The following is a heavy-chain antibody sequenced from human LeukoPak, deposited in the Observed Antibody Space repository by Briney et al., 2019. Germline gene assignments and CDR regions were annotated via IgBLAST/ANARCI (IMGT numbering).Heavy chain of an antibody. V-gene: IGHV3-21*01. CDR1: GFTFSSYS. J-gene: IGHJ4*02. Sequence: GGSLRLSCAASGFTFSSYSMNWVRQAPGKGLEWVSSISSSSSYIYYADSVKGRFTISRDDAKNSLYLQMNRLRAEDTAVYYCARGERSGYKYYFDYWGQGTLVTVSS. CDR2: ISSSSSYI. D-gene: IGHD3-3*01. CDR3: ARGERSGYKYYFDY.